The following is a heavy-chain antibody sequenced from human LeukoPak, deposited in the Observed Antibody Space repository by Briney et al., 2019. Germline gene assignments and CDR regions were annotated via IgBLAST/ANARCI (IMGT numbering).Heavy chain of an antibody. Sequence: SGGSLRLSCAASGFTFSSYSMNWVRQAPGKGLEWVSYISRSSSTIYYADSVKGRFTISRDNAKNSLYLQMNSLRDEDTAVYYCARSGGSCYPNCNWFDPWGQGTLVTVSS. CDR3: ARSGGSCYPNCNWFDP. V-gene: IGHV3-48*02. CDR1: GFTFSSYS. CDR2: ISRSSSTI. J-gene: IGHJ5*02. D-gene: IGHD2-15*01.